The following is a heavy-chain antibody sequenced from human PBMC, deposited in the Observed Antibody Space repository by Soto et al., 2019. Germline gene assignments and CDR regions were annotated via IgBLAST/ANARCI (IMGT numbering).Heavy chain of an antibody. CDR2: ISSSGSTI. V-gene: IGHV3-11*01. CDR3: ARRTFGSSRSFDI. D-gene: IGHD6-6*01. Sequence: PRLSCAASGFTFSDYYMSWIRQAPGKGLEWVSYISSSGSTIYYADSVKGRFTISRDNAKNSLYLQMNSLRAEDTAVYYCARRTFGSSRSFDIWGQGTMVTVSS. CDR1: GFTFSDYY. J-gene: IGHJ3*02.